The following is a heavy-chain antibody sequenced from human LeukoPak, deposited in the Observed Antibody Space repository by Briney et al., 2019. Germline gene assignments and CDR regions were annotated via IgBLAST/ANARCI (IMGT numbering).Heavy chain of an antibody. CDR3: ARDRGSSQAAFDI. V-gene: IGHV4-34*01. Sequence: SETLSLTCAVYGGSFSGYYWSWIRQPPGKGLEWIGEINHSGSTNYNPSLKSRVTISVDTSKNQFSLKLSSVTAADTAVYYCARDRGSSQAAFDIWGQGTMVTVSS. CDR1: GGSFSGYY. D-gene: IGHD1-26*01. J-gene: IGHJ3*02. CDR2: INHSGST.